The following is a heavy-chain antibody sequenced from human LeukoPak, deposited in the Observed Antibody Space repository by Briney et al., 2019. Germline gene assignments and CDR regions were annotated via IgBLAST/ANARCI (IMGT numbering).Heavy chain of an antibody. CDR1: GFTFSTYS. V-gene: IGHV3-48*02. D-gene: IGHD1-26*01. Sequence: PGGSLRLSCAASGFTFSTYSMNRVRQAPGKGLEWVSYISSGSSSIYYADSVKGRFTISRDNAKNSLFVQMNSLRDEDTAVYYCAREWAGLFDYWGQGTLVTVSS. CDR2: ISSGSSSI. J-gene: IGHJ4*02. CDR3: AREWAGLFDY.